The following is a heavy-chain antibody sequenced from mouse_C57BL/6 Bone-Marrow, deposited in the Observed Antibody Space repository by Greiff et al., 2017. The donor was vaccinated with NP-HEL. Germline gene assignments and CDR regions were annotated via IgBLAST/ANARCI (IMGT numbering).Heavy chain of an antibody. CDR2: IDPENGDT. J-gene: IGHJ3*01. Sequence: VQLQQSGAELVRPGASVKLSCTASGFNIKDDYMHWVKQRPEQGLEWIGWIDPENGDTAYASKFQGKATITADTSSNTAYLQLSSLTSEDTAVYYCTTQGPLVNCNSGQGTLVTVSA. V-gene: IGHV14-4*01. CDR3: TTQGPLVNCN. D-gene: IGHD4-1*01. CDR1: GFNIKDDY.